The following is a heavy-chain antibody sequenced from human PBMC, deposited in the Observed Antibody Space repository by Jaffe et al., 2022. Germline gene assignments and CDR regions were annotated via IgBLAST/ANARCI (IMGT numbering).Heavy chain of an antibody. J-gene: IGHJ3*02. Sequence: QVQLQESGPGLVKPSGTLSLTCTVSGGSITNNWWSWTRQPPGKGLEWIGEVWHSGTTNYSPSLKSRVTISMDKSKSQISLNLNSVSAADTAVYYCARHVAVTGTRGFDIWGQGTKVTVSS. CDR2: VWHSGTT. D-gene: IGHD6-19*01. V-gene: IGHV4-4*02. CDR3: ARHVAVTGTRGFDI. CDR1: GGSITNNW.